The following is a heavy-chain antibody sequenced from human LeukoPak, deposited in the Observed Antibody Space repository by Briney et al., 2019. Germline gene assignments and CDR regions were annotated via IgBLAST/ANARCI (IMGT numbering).Heavy chain of an antibody. V-gene: IGHV4-4*07. CDR1: GGSISSYY. Sequence: SETLSLTCTVTGGSISSYYWSWIRQPGGKGVEWIGRIYTSGSTNYNPSLKSRVTMSVDTSKNQFSLKLSSVTAADTAVYYCARALYSSGHLDYWGQGTLVTVSS. CDR2: IYTSGST. J-gene: IGHJ4*02. D-gene: IGHD6-19*01. CDR3: ARALYSSGHLDY.